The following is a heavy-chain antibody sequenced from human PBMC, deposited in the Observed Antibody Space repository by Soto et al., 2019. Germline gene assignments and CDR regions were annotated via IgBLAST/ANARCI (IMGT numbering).Heavy chain of an antibody. CDR2: ISAYNGNA. D-gene: IGHD5-18*01. J-gene: IGHJ3*01. V-gene: IGHV1-18*01. CDR1: GYTFTSYG. Sequence: ASVKVSCKASGYTFTSYGISWVRQTPGQVLEWMVCISAYNGNANYAQKLQGRVTMTTDTSTSTAYMELRSLRSDDTAVYYCARVPIYSHHDAFDFWGQGTMVTVSS. CDR3: ARVPIYSHHDAFDF.